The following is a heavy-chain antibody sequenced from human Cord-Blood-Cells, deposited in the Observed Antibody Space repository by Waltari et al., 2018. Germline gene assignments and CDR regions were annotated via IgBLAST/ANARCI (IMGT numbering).Heavy chain of an antibody. CDR1: GYTFTGYY. CDR2: ISPISGGT. V-gene: IGHV1-2*02. CDR3: ARVVGGLGYFDY. J-gene: IGHJ4*02. Sequence: QVQLVQSGAEVKKPGASVKVSCKASGYTFTGYYMHWVRPAPGQGLEWMGGISPISGGTTRAKKVQGGVTMTGETSISAAYMERRRLGSDDTAVYYCARVVGGLGYFDYWGQGTLVTVSS. D-gene: IGHD2-2*01.